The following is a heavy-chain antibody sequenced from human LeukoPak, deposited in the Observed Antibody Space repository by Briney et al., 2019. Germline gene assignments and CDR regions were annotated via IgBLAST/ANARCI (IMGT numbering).Heavy chain of an antibody. V-gene: IGHV3-23*01. CDR1: GFTFSSYT. Sequence: PGGSLRLSCAASGFTFSSYTMSWVRQAPGKGLERVSGISGRSDSIYYADSVEGRFTISRDNAKKSLYLQMNSLRADDTAVYYCASEWYGEGGDSWGQGTLVTVSS. CDR3: ASEWYGEGGDS. D-gene: IGHD4-17*01. CDR2: ISGRSDSI. J-gene: IGHJ4*02.